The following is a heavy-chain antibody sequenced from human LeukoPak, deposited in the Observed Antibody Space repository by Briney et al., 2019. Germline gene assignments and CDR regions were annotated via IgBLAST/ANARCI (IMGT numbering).Heavy chain of an antibody. Sequence: SETLSLTCTVSGGSISSYYWSWIRQPAGKGLEWIGSIYYSGSTYHNPSLKSRVTISVDTSKNQFSLKLSSVTAADTAVYYCARLPMAMGVFDYWGQGTLVTVSS. CDR3: ARLPMAMGVFDY. V-gene: IGHV4-59*05. CDR1: GGSISSYY. CDR2: IYYSGST. D-gene: IGHD3-10*01. J-gene: IGHJ4*02.